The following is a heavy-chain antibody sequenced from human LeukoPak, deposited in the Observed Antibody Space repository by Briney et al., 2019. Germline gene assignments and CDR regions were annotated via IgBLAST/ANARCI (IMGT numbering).Heavy chain of an antibody. J-gene: IGHJ6*03. CDR2: IRYDGSNK. CDR3: AKDRGSSTSFPYYYYYYMDV. CDR1: GFTFSSDG. Sequence: GALRLSCAASGFTFSSDGMHWVRQAPGKGLEWVAFIRYDGSNKYYADSVKGRFTISRDNSKNTLYLQMNSLRAEDTAVYYCAKDRGSSTSFPYYYYYYMDVWGKGTTVTVSS. D-gene: IGHD2-2*01. V-gene: IGHV3-30*02.